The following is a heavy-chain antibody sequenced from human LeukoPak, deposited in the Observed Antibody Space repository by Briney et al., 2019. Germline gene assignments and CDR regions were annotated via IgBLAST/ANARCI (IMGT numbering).Heavy chain of an antibody. J-gene: IGHJ5*02. D-gene: IGHD6-19*01. CDR3: ARASSGWTGDSWFDP. V-gene: IGHV1-8*01. CDR2: MNPNSGNT. CDR1: GYTFTSYD. Sequence: ASVKVSCKASGYTFTSYDINWVRQATGQGLEWMGWMNPNSGNTGYAQKFQGRVTMTRNTSISTAYMELSSLRSEDTAVYYCARASSGWTGDSWFDPWGQGTLVTVSS.